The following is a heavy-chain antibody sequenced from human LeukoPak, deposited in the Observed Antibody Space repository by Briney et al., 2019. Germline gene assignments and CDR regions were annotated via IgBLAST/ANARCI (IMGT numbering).Heavy chain of an antibody. V-gene: IGHV1-2*02. CDR3: ARVKKLMPEFEF. CDR2: INPNSGAT. J-gene: IGHJ4*02. D-gene: IGHD2-2*01. Sequence: ASVKVSCKSSGYTFIDYYIHWVRQAPGQGLEWMGWINPNSGATKYAQKFQGRVSRTRDTSINTAYMDLTNLRSDDTAIFYCARVKKLMPEFEFWGQGTLVTVSS. CDR1: GYTFIDYY.